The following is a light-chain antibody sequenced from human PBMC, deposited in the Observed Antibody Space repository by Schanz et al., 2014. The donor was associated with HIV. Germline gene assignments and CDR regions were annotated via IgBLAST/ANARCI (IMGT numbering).Light chain of an antibody. J-gene: IGLJ2*01. CDR1: SSDVGGYNY. CDR3: CSYAGSSTLVV. CDR2: DVS. Sequence: QSALTQPASVSGSPGQSITIDCTGTSSDVGGYNYVSWYQQHPGKAPKLMIYDVSNRPSGVSNRFSGSKSGITASLTISGLQAEDEADYYCCSYAGSSTLVVFGGGTKLTVL. V-gene: IGLV2-14*01.